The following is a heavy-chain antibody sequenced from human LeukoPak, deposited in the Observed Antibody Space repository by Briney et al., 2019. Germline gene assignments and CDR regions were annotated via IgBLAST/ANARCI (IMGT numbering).Heavy chain of an antibody. CDR2: ISSSSSTI. Sequence: PGGSLRLSCAASGFTFSDYYMSWIRQAPGKGLEWVSYISSSSSTIYYADSVKGRFTISRDNAKNSLYLQMNSLRDEDTAVYYCARGDYYDSISAFDIWGQGTMVTVSS. D-gene: IGHD3-22*01. CDR1: GFTFSDYY. J-gene: IGHJ3*02. V-gene: IGHV3-11*04. CDR3: ARGDYYDSISAFDI.